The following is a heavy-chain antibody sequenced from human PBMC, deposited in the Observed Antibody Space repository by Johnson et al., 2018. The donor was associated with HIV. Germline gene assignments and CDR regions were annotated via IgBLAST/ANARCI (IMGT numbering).Heavy chain of an antibody. J-gene: IGHJ3*02. CDR1: GFTFSNAW. V-gene: IGHV3-15*01. Sequence: VQLVESGGGVVQPGRSLRLSCAASGFTFSNAWMSWVRQAPGKGLEWVGRIKSKTDGGTTDYAAPVKGRFTISSDNSKNTRYLQMNSLGAEDTAVYDCAKELVDTAMDDAFDIWGQGTMVTVSS. CDR3: AKELVDTAMDDAFDI. CDR2: IKSKTDGGTT. D-gene: IGHD5-18*01.